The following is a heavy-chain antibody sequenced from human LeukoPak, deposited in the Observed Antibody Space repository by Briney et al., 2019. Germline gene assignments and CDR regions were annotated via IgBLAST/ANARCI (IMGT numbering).Heavy chain of an antibody. CDR2: IWYDGSNK. Sequence: PGGSLRLSCAASGFTFSSYGMHWIRQAPGKGLEWVAVIWYDGSNKYYADSVKGRFTISRDNSKNTLYLQMNSLRAEDTAVYYCAKEGVRGVIDYWGQGTLVTVSS. CDR3: AKEGVRGVIDY. J-gene: IGHJ4*02. CDR1: GFTFSSYG. D-gene: IGHD3-10*01. V-gene: IGHV3-33*06.